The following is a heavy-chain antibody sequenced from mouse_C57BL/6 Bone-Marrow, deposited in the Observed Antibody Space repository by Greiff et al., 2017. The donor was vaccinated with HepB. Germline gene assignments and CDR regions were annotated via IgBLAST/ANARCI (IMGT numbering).Heavy chain of an antibody. D-gene: IGHD1-1*01. Sequence: EVKLVESGPGLAKPSQTLSLTCSVTGYSITSDYWNWIRKFPGNKLEYMGYISYSGSTYYNPSLKSRISITRDTSKNQYYLQLNSVTTEDTATYYCARYGDYGSSYVNYFDYWGQGTTFTVSS. CDR1: GYSITSDY. V-gene: IGHV3-8*01. CDR2: ISYSGST. CDR3: ARYGDYGSSYVNYFDY. J-gene: IGHJ2*01.